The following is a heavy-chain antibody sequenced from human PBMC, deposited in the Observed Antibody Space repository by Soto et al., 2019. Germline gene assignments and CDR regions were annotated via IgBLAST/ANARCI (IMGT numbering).Heavy chain of an antibody. Sequence: QVQLVESGGGVVQPGRSLRLSCAASGFTFSSYAMHWVRQAPGKGLEWVAVISYDGSNKYYADSVKGRFTISRDNSKNTLYLPGNSMRAEDTAVYYCARDKRDLRFLEWSYYFDYWGQGTLVPVSS. CDR3: ARDKRDLRFLEWSYYFDY. V-gene: IGHV3-30-3*01. J-gene: IGHJ4*02. D-gene: IGHD3-3*01. CDR2: ISYDGSNK. CDR1: GFTFSSYA.